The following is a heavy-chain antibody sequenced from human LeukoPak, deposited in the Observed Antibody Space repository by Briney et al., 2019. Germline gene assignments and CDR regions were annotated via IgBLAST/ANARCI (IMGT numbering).Heavy chain of an antibody. V-gene: IGHV1-2*02. D-gene: IGHD7-27*01. CDR1: GGTFSSYA. J-gene: IGHJ4*02. CDR2: ITPNSGGT. Sequence: ASVKVSCKASGGTFSSYAISWVRQAPGQGLEWMGWITPNSGGTNYAQKFQGRVTMTRDTSISTAYMELSRLRSDDTAVYYCARGPHWDPHFDYWGQGTLVTVSS. CDR3: ARGPHWDPHFDY.